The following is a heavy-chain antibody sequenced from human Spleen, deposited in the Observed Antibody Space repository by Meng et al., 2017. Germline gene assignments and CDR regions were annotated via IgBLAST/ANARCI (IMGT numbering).Heavy chain of an antibody. CDR2: IYYSGST. CDR1: GGSISSSSYY. V-gene: IGHV4-39*07. CDR3: TKNDFYCLGY. D-gene: IGHD2-21*01. Sequence: SETLSLTCTVSGGSISSSSYYWGWIRQPPGKGLEWIGSIYYSGSTYYNPSLKSRVTISVDTSKNQFSLKLSSVTAADTAVYYCTKNDFYCLGYWGQGTLVTVSS. J-gene: IGHJ4*02.